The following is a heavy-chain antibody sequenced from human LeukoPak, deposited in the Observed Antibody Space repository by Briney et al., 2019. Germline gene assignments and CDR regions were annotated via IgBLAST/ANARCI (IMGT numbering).Heavy chain of an antibody. CDR3: AREKRVAGSRGGFDP. CDR2: INPNSGGT. J-gene: IGHJ5*02. V-gene: IGHV1-2*02. CDR1: GYTFTCYY. Sequence: ASVKVSCKASGYTFTCYYMHWVRQAPGQGLEWMGWINPNSGGTNFAQKFQGRATMTRDTSISTAYMELSRLRSDDTAVYSCAREKRVAGSRGGFDPWGQGTLVTVSS. D-gene: IGHD6-19*01.